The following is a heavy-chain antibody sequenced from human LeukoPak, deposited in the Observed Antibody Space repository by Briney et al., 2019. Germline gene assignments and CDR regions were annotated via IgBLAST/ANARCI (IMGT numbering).Heavy chain of an antibody. D-gene: IGHD2/OR15-2a*01. CDR2: INWNGGST. CDR3: ARERTTIVSGTTIGAY. CDR1: GFTFDDYG. J-gene: IGHJ4*02. Sequence: PGGSLRLSCAASGFTFDDYGMSWVHQAPGKGLEWVSGINWNGGSTGYADSVKGRFTISRDNAKNSLFLQMNSLTADDTALYYCARERTTIVSGTTIGAYWGQGTLVTVSS. V-gene: IGHV3-20*04.